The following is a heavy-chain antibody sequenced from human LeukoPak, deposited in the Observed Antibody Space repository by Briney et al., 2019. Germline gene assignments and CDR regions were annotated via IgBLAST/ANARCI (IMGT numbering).Heavy chain of an antibody. CDR2: IRSGGDVT. CDR3: AKAVAGYWYFDL. V-gene: IGHV3-23*01. Sequence: GGSLRLSCSASGFAFSRYAMTWVRQAPGKGLEWLSTIRSGGDVTYSADSVQGRFTISRDNSKNTLYLQMNSLRAEDTAVYYCAKAVAGYWYFDLWGRGTLVTVSS. D-gene: IGHD6-19*01. J-gene: IGHJ2*01. CDR1: GFAFSRYA.